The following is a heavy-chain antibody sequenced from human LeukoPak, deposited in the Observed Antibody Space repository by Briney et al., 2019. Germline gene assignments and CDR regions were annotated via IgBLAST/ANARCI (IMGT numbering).Heavy chain of an antibody. Sequence: SVKVSCKASGYTFTGYYMHWVRQAPGQGLEWMGRIIPILGIANYAQKFQGRVTITADKSTSTAYMELSSLRSEDTAVYYCARDAAIAAAGTNYYYGMDVWGQGTTVTVSS. J-gene: IGHJ6*02. D-gene: IGHD6-13*01. CDR3: ARDAAIAAAGTNYYYGMDV. CDR1: GYTFTGYY. CDR2: IIPILGIA. V-gene: IGHV1-69*04.